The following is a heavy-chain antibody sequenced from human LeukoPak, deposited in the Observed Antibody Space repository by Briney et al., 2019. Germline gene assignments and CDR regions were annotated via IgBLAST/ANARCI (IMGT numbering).Heavy chain of an antibody. D-gene: IGHD3-22*01. CDR3: ARSPYYYDSSGYSYYFDY. CDR2: ISSSGGST. J-gene: IGHJ4*02. Sequence: GGSLRLSCAASGFTFSSYAMHWVRQAPGKGLEYVSAISSSGGSTYYADSVKGRFTISRDNSKNTLYLQMGSLRAEDMAVYYCARSPYYYDSSGYSYYFDYWGQGTLVTVSS. V-gene: IGHV3-64*02. CDR1: GFTFSSYA.